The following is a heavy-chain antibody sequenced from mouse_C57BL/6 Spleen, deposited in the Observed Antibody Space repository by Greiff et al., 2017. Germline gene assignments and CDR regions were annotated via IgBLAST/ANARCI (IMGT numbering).Heavy chain of an antibody. CDR3: ARGRCYDPHWYFDV. CDR1: GYTFTSYW. D-gene: IGHD2-3*01. V-gene: IGHV1-53*01. CDR2: INPSNGGT. Sequence: QVQLQQPGTELVKPGASVKLSCKASGYTFTSYWMHWVKQRPGQGLEWIGNINPSNGGTNYNEKFKSKATLTVDKSSSTAYMQLSSLTSEDSAVYYCARGRCYDPHWYFDVWGTGTTVTVSS. J-gene: IGHJ1*03.